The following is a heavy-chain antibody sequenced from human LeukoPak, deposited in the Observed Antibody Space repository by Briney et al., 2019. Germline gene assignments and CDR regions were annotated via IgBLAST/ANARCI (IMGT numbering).Heavy chain of an antibody. J-gene: IGHJ4*02. CDR2: IYYSGST. V-gene: IGHV4-61*01. D-gene: IGHD2-15*01. CDR3: ARAPGYCSGGSCAYYFDY. Sequence: SETLSLTCTVSGGSVSSGSYYWSWIRQPPGKGLEWIGYIYYSGSTNYNPSLKSRVTISVDTSKNQFSLKLSSVTAADTAVYYCARAPGYCSGGSCAYYFDYWGQGTLVTVSS. CDR1: GGSVSSGSYY.